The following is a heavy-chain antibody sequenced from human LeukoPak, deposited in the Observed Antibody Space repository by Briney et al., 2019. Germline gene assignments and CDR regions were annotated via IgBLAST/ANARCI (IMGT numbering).Heavy chain of an antibody. Sequence: GGSLRLSCAASGFTFSSYWMSWVRQAPGKGLEWVANIKQDGSEKYYVDSVKGRFTISRDNAKNSLYLQMNSLRAEDTAVYYCAKDKVAGLGGYFDYWGQGTLVTVSS. CDR2: IKQDGSEK. CDR1: GFTFSSYW. D-gene: IGHD6-19*01. J-gene: IGHJ4*02. CDR3: AKDKVAGLGGYFDY. V-gene: IGHV3-7*01.